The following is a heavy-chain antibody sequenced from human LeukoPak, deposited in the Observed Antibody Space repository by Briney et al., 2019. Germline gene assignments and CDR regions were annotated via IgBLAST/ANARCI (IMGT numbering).Heavy chain of an antibody. V-gene: IGHV3-74*01. CDR3: ASEIAAAAPDY. CDR2: IGGDGNSA. CDR1: GFTFSSYW. J-gene: IGHJ4*02. D-gene: IGHD6-13*01. Sequence: GGSLRLSCAASGFTFSSYWMYWVRQAPGKGLMWVSRIGGDGNSATYADFVKGRFTISRDNAKNTLYLQMNSLRAEDTAVYYCASEIAAAAPDYWGQGTLVTVSS.